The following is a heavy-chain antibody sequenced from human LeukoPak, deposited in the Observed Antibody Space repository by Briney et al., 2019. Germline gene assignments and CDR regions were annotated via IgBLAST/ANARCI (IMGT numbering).Heavy chain of an antibody. CDR3: ARVGGGCYYYDSSGYYYGYPTDAFDI. J-gene: IGHJ3*02. D-gene: IGHD3-22*01. V-gene: IGHV3-11*04. CDR1: AFTFSDYY. CDR2: ISSSGSTI. Sequence: GGSLRVSYAASAFTFSDYYMSWIRQAPGKGLQGVSYISSSGSTIYYADSVKGRLTISRDNAKNSLYLQMNSLRAEDTAVYYCARVGGGCYYYDSSGYYYGYPTDAFDIWGQGTMVTVSS.